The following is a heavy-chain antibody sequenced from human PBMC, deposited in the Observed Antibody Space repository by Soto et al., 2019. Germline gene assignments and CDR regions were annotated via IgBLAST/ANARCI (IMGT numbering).Heavy chain of an antibody. CDR2: INAGNGNT. CDR1: GYTFTSYA. D-gene: IGHD2-2*01. CDR3: ARDRYCSSTSCYPVWFDP. Sequence: VQLVQSGAEVKKPGASVKVSCKASGYTFTSYAMHWVRQAPGQRLEWMGWINAGNGNTKYSQKFQGRVTITRDTSASTAYMELSSLRSEDTAVYYCARDRYCSSTSCYPVWFDPWGQGTLVTVSS. V-gene: IGHV1-3*01. J-gene: IGHJ5*02.